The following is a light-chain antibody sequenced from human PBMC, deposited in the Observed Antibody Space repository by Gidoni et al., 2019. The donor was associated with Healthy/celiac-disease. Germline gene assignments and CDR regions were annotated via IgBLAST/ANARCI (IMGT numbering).Light chain of an antibody. J-gene: IGKJ2*01. V-gene: IGKV1-39*01. Sequence: TQMTQSPPSLSASVGDRVTITCRASQRNSSYFYWYQQKPGKAPQHLIYAASSLQSGVPSSFSGSGSGTDFTLTISSLQPEDFATYYCQQSYSTPTYTFGQGTKLEIK. CDR3: QQSYSTPTYT. CDR2: AAS. CDR1: QRNSSY.